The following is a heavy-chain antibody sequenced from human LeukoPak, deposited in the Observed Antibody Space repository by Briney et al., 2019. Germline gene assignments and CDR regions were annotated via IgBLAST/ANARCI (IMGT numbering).Heavy chain of an antibody. CDR2: INGDGSTL. D-gene: IGHD3-22*01. CDR3: VRDFGESSGYYFDY. V-gene: IGHV3-74*01. J-gene: IGHJ4*02. CDR1: GFTFSNYW. Sequence: GGSLRLSCVASGFTFSNYWMHWVRQAPGKGLVWVSRINGDGSTLSYADSVKGRFTISRDNAKNTLYLQMNSLRAEDTAVYYCVRDFGESSGYYFDYWGQGTLVTVSS.